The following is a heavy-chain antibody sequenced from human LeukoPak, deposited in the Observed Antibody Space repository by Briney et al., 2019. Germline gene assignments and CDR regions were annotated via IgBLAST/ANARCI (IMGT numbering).Heavy chain of an antibody. CDR1: GFTFSSYF. V-gene: IGHV3-30-3*01. Sequence: GGSLRLSCAASGFTFSSYFMHWVRQAPGKGLGWVAIISYDGNNKYYADSVKGRFTFSRDNSKNTLHLQMNSLRAEDTAVYYCARGPAYPYYFDYWGQGTLVTVSS. CDR3: ARGPAYPYYFDY. J-gene: IGHJ4*02. CDR2: ISYDGNNK.